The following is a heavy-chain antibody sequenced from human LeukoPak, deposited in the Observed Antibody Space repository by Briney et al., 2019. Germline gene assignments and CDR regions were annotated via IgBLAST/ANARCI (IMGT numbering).Heavy chain of an antibody. D-gene: IGHD6-13*01. CDR3: ARSTQQLEALDY. Sequence: SETLSLTCTVSGGSIGSYYWSWIRQSPGKGLDWIGYIYYTGSTDYNPSLKSRVTISVDTSKNQFSLKLSSVTAADTAVYYCARSTQQLEALDYWGQGTLVTVSS. CDR1: GGSIGSYY. J-gene: IGHJ4*02. CDR2: IYYTGST. V-gene: IGHV4-59*12.